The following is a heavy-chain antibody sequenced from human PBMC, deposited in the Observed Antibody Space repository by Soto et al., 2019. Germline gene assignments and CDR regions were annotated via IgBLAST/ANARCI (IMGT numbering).Heavy chain of an antibody. Sequence: LTWIVSGFTFSDYYMSWIRQAPGRGLEWVSYISSSGSTIYYADSVKGRFTISRDKAKNSLYLQMNSLRAEDTAVYYCARVGGSYSALSWFDPWGQGTLVTVSS. CDR3: ARVGGSYSALSWFDP. CDR2: ISSSGSTI. CDR1: GFTFSDYY. D-gene: IGHD1-26*01. J-gene: IGHJ5*02. V-gene: IGHV3-11*01.